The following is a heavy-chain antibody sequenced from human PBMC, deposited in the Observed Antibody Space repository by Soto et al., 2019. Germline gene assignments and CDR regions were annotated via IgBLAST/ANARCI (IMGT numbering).Heavy chain of an antibody. CDR3: ARDVPTLDIVVVPAAISYGMDV. D-gene: IGHD2-2*01. V-gene: IGHV6-1*01. CDR2: TYYRSKWYN. CDR1: GDSVSSNSAA. J-gene: IGHJ6*02. Sequence: SQTLSLTCAISGDSVSSNSAAWNWIRQSPSRGLEWLGRTYYRSKWYNDYAVSVKSRITINPDTSKNQFSLQLNSVTPEDTAVYYCARDVPTLDIVVVPAAISYGMDVWGQGTKVTVSS.